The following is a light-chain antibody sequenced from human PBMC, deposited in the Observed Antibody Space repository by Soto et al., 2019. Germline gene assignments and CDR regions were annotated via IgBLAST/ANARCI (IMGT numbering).Light chain of an antibody. J-gene: IGKJ2*01. Sequence: IQLTQSPSSLSASVGDTVSITCRASQGISFYVAWYQQKPGKAPKLLMHAASTLQSGVPSRFSGSGSGTEFTLTISSLQPEDFATYYCQQVNSYPRTFGQGTKLEIK. CDR2: AAS. CDR3: QQVNSYPRT. V-gene: IGKV1-9*01. CDR1: QGISFY.